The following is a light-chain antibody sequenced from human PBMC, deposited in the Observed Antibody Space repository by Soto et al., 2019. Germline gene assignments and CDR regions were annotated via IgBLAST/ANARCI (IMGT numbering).Light chain of an antibody. CDR2: DVS. Sequence: QSVLTQPRSVSGSPGQSVTISCTGTSSDVGGYNYVSWYQQHPGKAPKLMIYDVSKRPSGVPDRFSGSKSGNTASLTISGFQAEDEADYYCCSYAGSYTFYVFGTGTKVTVL. CDR3: CSYAGSYTFYV. V-gene: IGLV2-11*01. J-gene: IGLJ1*01. CDR1: SSDVGGYNY.